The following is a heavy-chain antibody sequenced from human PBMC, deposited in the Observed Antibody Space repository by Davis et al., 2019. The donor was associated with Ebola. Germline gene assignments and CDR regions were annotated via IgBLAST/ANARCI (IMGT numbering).Heavy chain of an antibody. CDR1: GVSITTHF. CDR3: ARDTRPCGNDCYYDTFDM. Sequence: PSQTLSLTCTVAGVSITTHFWSWIRQPQGQGLEWIGFIHHGGGANSNPSLKSRVTFSIDTFKSQVSLKLTSVTAADTAVYYCARDTRPCGNDCYYDTFDMWGQGTMVSVSS. D-gene: IGHD2-21*01. CDR2: IHHGGGA. V-gene: IGHV4-59*11. J-gene: IGHJ3*02.